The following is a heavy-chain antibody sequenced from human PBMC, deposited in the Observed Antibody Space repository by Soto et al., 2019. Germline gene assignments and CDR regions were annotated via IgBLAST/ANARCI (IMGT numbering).Heavy chain of an antibody. V-gene: IGHV5-51*01. Sequence: GESLKISCKASGYDFSTFWIAWVRQMPGRGLEWMGVIYPGDSDTRYSPSFQGQVTISADKSISTAYLQWSSLKASDTAMYYCARLLVATIAIDAFDIWGQGTMVTVSS. CDR3: ARLLVATIAIDAFDI. J-gene: IGHJ3*02. CDR1: GYDFSTFW. CDR2: IYPGDSDT. D-gene: IGHD5-12*01.